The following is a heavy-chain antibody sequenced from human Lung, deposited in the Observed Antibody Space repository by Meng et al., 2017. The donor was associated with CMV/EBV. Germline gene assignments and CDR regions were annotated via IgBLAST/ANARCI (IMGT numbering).Heavy chain of an antibody. J-gene: IGHJ4*02. D-gene: IGHD6-13*01. CDR2: ISRNGGAT. CDR3: ARGRGIAGSVDPGISCYFDS. CDR1: GFPFSSFD. Sequence: GGSLRLSCSASGFPFSSFDMHWVRQAPGKGLEYVSVISRNGGATYYADTVKGRFTVSRDNSKNTLYLQMGSLRDEDAAMYFCARGRGIAGSVDPGISCYFDSWGQGXLVTVSS. V-gene: IGHV3-64*02.